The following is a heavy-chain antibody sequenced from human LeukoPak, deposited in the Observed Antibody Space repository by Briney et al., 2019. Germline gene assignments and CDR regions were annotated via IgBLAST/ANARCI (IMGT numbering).Heavy chain of an antibody. CDR1: GYTFTENY. CDR3: ARGKSGFSP. V-gene: IGHV1-2*02. D-gene: IGHD3-22*01. CDR2: INPYTGDA. Sequence: ASVKVSCKASGYTFTENYIHWVRQAPGHGLEWMGLINPYTGDANYTEKFQGRVTMTRDTSVSTAYMHLSRLRSDDTAVYYCARGKSGFSPWGQGPPVTVSS. J-gene: IGHJ4*02.